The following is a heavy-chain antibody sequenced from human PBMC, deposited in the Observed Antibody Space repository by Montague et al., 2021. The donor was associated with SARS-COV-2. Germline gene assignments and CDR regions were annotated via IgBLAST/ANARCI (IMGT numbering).Heavy chain of an antibody. CDR1: GGSFSSGDSY. J-gene: IGHJ4*02. D-gene: IGHD6-13*01. Sequence: SETPSLTCSVSGGSFSSGDSYWGWLRQAPGKGLEWIGDLHYAGSAYYNPSLRSRVTISADTSKNQFSLKLNSVTAADTAVYYCVATYNGNWYYFDYWGQGTLVTVSS. V-gene: IGHV4-39*05. CDR2: LHYAGSA. CDR3: VATYNGNWYYFDY.